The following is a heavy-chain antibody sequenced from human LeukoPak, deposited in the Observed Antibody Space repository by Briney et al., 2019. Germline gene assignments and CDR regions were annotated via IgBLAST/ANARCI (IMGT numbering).Heavy chain of an antibody. J-gene: IGHJ6*03. CDR1: GGFISSSYW. D-gene: IGHD3-10*01. CDR2: VYHSGST. Sequence: SGTLSLTCAVSGGFISSSYWWSWVRQPPGKGLEWIGEVYHSGSTNYYPSLKSRVTISIEKSKNQFSLKLSSVTAADTAVYYCARQEVTNFGDYYYYYMDVWGKGTTVTVSS. CDR3: ARQEVTNFGDYYYYYMDV. V-gene: IGHV4-4*02.